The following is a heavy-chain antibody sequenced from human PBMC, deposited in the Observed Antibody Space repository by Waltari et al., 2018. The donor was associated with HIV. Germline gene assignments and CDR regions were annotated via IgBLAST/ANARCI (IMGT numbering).Heavy chain of an antibody. Sequence: EVHLVESGGGLVKPGGSLRLSCATSGFTLCDFSMNWVRQAPGKGLEWVSSISSSRIYIYYADSVKGRVTISRDNAKKSVYLQMNSLRAEDTAVYYCARSSFDVVPEVPAIDYWGQGTLVTVSS. CDR3: ARSSFDVVPEVPAIDY. J-gene: IGHJ4*02. D-gene: IGHD2-15*01. V-gene: IGHV3-21*01. CDR1: GFTLCDFS. CDR2: ISSSRIYI.